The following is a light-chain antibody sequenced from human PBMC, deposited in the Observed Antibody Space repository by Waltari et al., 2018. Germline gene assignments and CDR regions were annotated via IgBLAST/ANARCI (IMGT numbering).Light chain of an antibody. Sequence: VVMTQSPLSLPGTLGQPASISCRSSQSLVHSDGNTYLEWFQQRPGQSPRRLIDKGSNRDAGVPDRFSGSGSGTDFTLKISRVEAEDVGLYYCMQVTHWPHTFGQGTSLEI. V-gene: IGKV2-30*02. CDR3: MQVTHWPHT. CDR1: QSLVHSDGNTY. J-gene: IGKJ2*01. CDR2: KGS.